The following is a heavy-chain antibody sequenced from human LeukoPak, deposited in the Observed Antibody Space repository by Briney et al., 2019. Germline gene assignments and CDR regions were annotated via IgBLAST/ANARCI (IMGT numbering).Heavy chain of an antibody. CDR2: ISYDGSNK. Sequence: QPGGSLRLSCAASGFTFSSYGMHWVRQAPGKGLEWVAVISYDGSNKYYADSVRGRFTISRDNSKNTLYLQMNSLISEDTAVYSCAKDFTPILVVPAALMDVWGQGTTVTVSS. CDR3: AKDFTPILVVPAALMDV. J-gene: IGHJ6*02. V-gene: IGHV3-30*18. CDR1: GFTFSSYG. D-gene: IGHD2-2*01.